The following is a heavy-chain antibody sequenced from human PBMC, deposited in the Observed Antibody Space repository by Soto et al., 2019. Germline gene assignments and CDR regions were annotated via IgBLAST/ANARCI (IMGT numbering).Heavy chain of an antibody. CDR1: GGSFSGYY. V-gene: IGHV4-34*01. J-gene: IGHJ6*02. CDR3: ARGRGMVYASYYYYYGMDV. D-gene: IGHD2-8*01. CDR2: INHSGST. Sequence: SETLSLTCAVYGGSFSGYYWSWIRQPPGKGLEWIGEINHSGSTNYNPSLKSRVTISVDTSKNQFSLKLSSVTAADTAVYYCARGRGMVYASYYYYYGMDVWGQGTTVTVSS.